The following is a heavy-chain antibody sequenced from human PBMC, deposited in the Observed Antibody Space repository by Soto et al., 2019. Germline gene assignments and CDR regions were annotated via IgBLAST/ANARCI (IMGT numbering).Heavy chain of an antibody. J-gene: IGHJ5*02. CDR3: ARVGGINWFDP. CDR2: IYYSGST. D-gene: IGHD3-16*01. CDR1: GGSISSGGYY. V-gene: IGHV4-31*03. Sequence: QVQLQESGPGLVKPSQTLSLTCTVSGGSISSGGYYWSWIRQHPGKGLEWIGYIYYSGSTYYNQSLKSRVTIAVDTSKNQSSLKLSSVTAADTAVYYCARVGGINWFDPWGQGTLVTVSS.